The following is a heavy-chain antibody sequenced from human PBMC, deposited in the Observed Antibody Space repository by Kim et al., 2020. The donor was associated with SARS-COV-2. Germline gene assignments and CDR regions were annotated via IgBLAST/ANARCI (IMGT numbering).Heavy chain of an antibody. V-gene: IGHV1-18*01. CDR1: GYSFNNYG. CDR2: INTYNGNT. CDR3: ARAPPRRYCSGDGCWRHFDY. D-gene: IGHD2-15*01. Sequence: ASVKVSCKASGYSFNNYGIGWVRQAPGQGLQWMGWINTYNGNTNYAQKFQGRVTMTTDTSTNTVYMELGSLRSDDTAVYYCARAPPRRYCSGDGCWRHFDYWGQGSLVTVSS. J-gene: IGHJ4*02.